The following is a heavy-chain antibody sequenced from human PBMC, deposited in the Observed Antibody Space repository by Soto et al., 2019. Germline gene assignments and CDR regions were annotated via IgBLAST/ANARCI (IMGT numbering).Heavy chain of an antibody. CDR2: ISPYDGST. Sequence: QVQLVQSGAEVKEPGASLKVSCKASGFTFTNYFFHWVRQAPREGLEWMGTISPYDGSTSYVQNLQGTLTLARATSASAVYMDLSSLRSEDAAVSYLARGAGRGRSGFYYYYGMDVWGHGTPVTVSS. CDR3: ARGAGRGRSGFYYYYGMDV. J-gene: IGHJ6*02. CDR1: GFTFTNYF. V-gene: IGHV1-46*04. D-gene: IGHD5-12*01.